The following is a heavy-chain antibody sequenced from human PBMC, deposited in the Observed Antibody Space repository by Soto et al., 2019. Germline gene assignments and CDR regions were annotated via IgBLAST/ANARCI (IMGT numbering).Heavy chain of an antibody. CDR2: IYHSGST. CDR3: ARWGGGYDYEERRFNYFDY. J-gene: IGHJ4*02. V-gene: IGHV4-4*02. Sequence: QVQLQESGPGLLQPSGALSLTCAVSAGSISRSNWWSWVRKPPGKGLEWFGEIYHSGSTNYNPSLKSIFTISVDKSKNQFSLKLRAVAAADTAVYYRARWGGGYDYEERRFNYFDYWGQGTLVTVSS. CDR1: AGSISRSNW. D-gene: IGHD5-12*01.